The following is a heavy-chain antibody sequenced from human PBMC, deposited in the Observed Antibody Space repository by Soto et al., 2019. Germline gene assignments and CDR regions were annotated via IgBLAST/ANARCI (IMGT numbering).Heavy chain of an antibody. CDR2: IFPGDSDT. CDR1: GYTFTNYW. CDR3: ATYSNEAHKNYFDY. V-gene: IGHV5-51*01. Sequence: GGSLKISCKAIGYTFTNYWIGWVRQTPGKGLEWRGIIFPGDSDTRYNPSFEGQVTISADKSISTAYLQWSSLKASDTAMYYCATYSNEAHKNYFDYWGQGTLVTVSS. J-gene: IGHJ4*02. D-gene: IGHD1-1*01.